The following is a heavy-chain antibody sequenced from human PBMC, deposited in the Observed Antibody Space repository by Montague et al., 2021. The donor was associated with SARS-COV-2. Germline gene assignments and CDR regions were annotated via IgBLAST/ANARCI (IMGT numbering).Heavy chain of an antibody. D-gene: IGHD5-12*01. J-gene: IGHJ4*02. CDR2: IHYSGST. CDR3: ARREWLRGGFDH. V-gene: IGHV4-59*08. CDR1: GGSISSYY. Sequence: SETLSLTCTVSGGSISSYYWSWIRQPPGKGLEWIGYIHYSGSTNYNPSLKSRVTISVDTSKNQFSLKLSSVTAADTAVYYCARREWLRGGFDHWGQGTLVTVSS.